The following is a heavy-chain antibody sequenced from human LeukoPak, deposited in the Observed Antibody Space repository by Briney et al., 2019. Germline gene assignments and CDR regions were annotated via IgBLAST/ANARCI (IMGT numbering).Heavy chain of an antibody. CDR2: MNPSGST. V-gene: IGHV4-34*01. CDR1: GGSFSGYY. J-gene: IGHJ6*03. CDR3: AGGRQDVTMIVVVMAAVSYYLDV. D-gene: IGHD3-22*01. Sequence: SETLSLTCAVYGGSFSGYYWTWIRQTPEKGLEWIGEMNPSGSTSYNPSLKSRVTISVDTSKNQFSLKLSSVTAADTAVYYCAGGRQDVTMIVVVMAAVSYYLDVWGKGTTVTVS.